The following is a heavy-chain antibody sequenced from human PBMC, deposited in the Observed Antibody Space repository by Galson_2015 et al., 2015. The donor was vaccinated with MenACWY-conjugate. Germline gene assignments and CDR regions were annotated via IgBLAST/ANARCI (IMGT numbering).Heavy chain of an antibody. CDR2: INPSGGST. Sequence: SVKVSCKASGYTFTSYYMHWVRQAPGQGLEWMGIINPSGGSTSYAQKFQGRVTMTRDTSTSTVYMELSSLRSEDTAVYYCARTPLMITFSVPNFDYWGQGTLVTVSS. J-gene: IGHJ4*02. V-gene: IGHV1-46*01. D-gene: IGHD3-16*01. CDR3: ARTPLMITFSVPNFDY. CDR1: GYTFTSYY.